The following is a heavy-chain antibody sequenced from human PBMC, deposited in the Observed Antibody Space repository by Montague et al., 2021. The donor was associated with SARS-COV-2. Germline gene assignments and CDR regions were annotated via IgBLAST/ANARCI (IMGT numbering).Heavy chain of an antibody. J-gene: IGHJ5*02. Sequence: SETLSLTCTVSGGSISSYYRSWIRQPPGKGLEWIGYTYYSGTANYNPSLKSRVTISVDTSKNQFSLKVRSVTAADTAVYYCARLVGGRETRFDPWGQGTLVTVSS. D-gene: IGHD3-10*01. CDR3: ARLVGGRETRFDP. V-gene: IGHV4-59*08. CDR2: TYYSGTA. CDR1: GGSISSYY.